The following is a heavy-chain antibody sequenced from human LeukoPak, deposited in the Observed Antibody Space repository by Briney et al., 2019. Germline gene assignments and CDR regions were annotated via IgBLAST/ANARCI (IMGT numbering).Heavy chain of an antibody. CDR2: ISSSSSYI. Sequence: GGSLRLSCAASGFTFSSYSMNWVRQAPGKGLEWVSSISSSSSYIYYADSVKGRFTISRDNAKNSLYLQMNSLRAEDTAVYYCARGLSGYDYRGSWFDPWGQGTLVTVSS. D-gene: IGHD5-12*01. V-gene: IGHV3-21*01. J-gene: IGHJ5*02. CDR1: GFTFSSYS. CDR3: ARGLSGYDYRGSWFDP.